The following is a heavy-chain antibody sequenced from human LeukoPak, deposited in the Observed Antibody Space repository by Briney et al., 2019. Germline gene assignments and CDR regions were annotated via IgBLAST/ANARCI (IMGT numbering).Heavy chain of an antibody. CDR1: GGTFSSYA. V-gene: IGHV1-69*04. D-gene: IGHD5-18*01. Sequence: GASVKVSCKASGGTFSSYAISWVRQAPGQGPEWMGRIIPILGIANYAQKFQGRVTITADKSTSTAYMELSSLRSEDTAVYYCARDIMASGYSYGYDYWGQGTLVTVSS. CDR2: IIPILGIA. J-gene: IGHJ4*02. CDR3: ARDIMASGYSYGYDY.